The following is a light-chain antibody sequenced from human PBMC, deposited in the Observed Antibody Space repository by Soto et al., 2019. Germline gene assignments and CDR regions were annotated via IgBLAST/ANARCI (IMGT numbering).Light chain of an antibody. J-gene: IGKJ4*01. Sequence: EIVLTQSPFTLSFSPVERSTLSFIASQSVSYTFLAWYQQKPGQAPRLLIHGAFSRATGIPDRFSGSGSGTDFTLTISTLEPEDSAVYYCQQYGTSPLTFGGGTKVDIK. CDR3: QQYGTSPLT. V-gene: IGKV3-20*01. CDR1: QSVSYTF. CDR2: GAF.